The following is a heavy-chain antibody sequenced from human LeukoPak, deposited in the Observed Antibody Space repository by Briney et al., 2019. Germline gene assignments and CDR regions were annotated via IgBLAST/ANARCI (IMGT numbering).Heavy chain of an antibody. CDR3: AGWQFGSTYYFDY. D-gene: IGHD3-10*01. Sequence: GESLKISCKGSGYTFTNYWIGWVRQMPGKGLEWMGIIYPGDSETRYSPSFQGQVTISADKSISTAYLQWSSLKASDTAMYYCAGWQFGSTYYFDYWGQGTLVTVSS. J-gene: IGHJ4*02. CDR1: GYTFTNYW. V-gene: IGHV5-51*01. CDR2: IYPGDSET.